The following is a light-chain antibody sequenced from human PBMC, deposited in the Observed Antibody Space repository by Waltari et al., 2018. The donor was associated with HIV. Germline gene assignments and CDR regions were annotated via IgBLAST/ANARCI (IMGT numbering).Light chain of an antibody. CDR2: EVT. Sequence: QSALTPPASVSGSPGQSITISCPGTRSDVGGYNLVSWYQQHPGKAPKLIIYEVTKRPSGVSNRFSASKSGNTASLTISGLQAEDEAHYHCCSYAGSSTLVFGGGTNVIVL. V-gene: IGLV2-23*02. J-gene: IGLJ3*02. CDR1: RSDVGGYNL. CDR3: CSYAGSSTLV.